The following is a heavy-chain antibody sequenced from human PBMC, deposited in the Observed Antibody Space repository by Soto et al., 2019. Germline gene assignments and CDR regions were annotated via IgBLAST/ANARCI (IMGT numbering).Heavy chain of an antibody. V-gene: IGHV3-48*03. Sequence: GGSLRPFGAASGWASTSDDMSCVRPGPGKGLEWVSYISSSGSTIYYADSVKGRFTISRDNAKNSLYLQMNSLRAEDTAVYYCARERLGELSMYAFDIRGQGTMVTVSS. D-gene: IGHD3-16*02. CDR1: GWASTSDD. J-gene: IGHJ3*02. CDR2: ISSSGSTI. CDR3: ARERLGELSMYAFDI.